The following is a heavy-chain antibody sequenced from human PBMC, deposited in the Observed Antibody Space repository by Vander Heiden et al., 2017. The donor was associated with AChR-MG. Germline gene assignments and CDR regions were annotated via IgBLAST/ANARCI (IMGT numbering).Heavy chain of an antibody. J-gene: IGHJ6*02. CDR1: GFTFSSYL. CDR2: INQDGSEK. CDR3: ARKGDAMDV. Sequence: LVESGGGLVQPGGSRRPSCAASGFTFSSYLMSWVRQAPGKGLEWVANINQDGSEKYYVDPVKGRFTISRDNAKNSLYLQMNSLRAEDTALYYCARKGDAMDVWGQGTKVTVSS. D-gene: IGHD3-16*01. V-gene: IGHV3-7*01.